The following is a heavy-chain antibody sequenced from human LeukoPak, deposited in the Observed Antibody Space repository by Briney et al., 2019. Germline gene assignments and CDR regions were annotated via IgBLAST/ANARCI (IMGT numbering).Heavy chain of an antibody. V-gene: IGHV3-11*05. Sequence: GGSLRLSCAASGFTFDDYGMSWIRQAPGRGLEWVSYISGSGSSTKYADSVKGRFTISRDNAKNSLYLQMNGLRAEDTAVYYCARDSSHIVVVPAASEDDTFDIWGRGTVVTVS. J-gene: IGHJ3*02. CDR3: ARDSSHIVVVPAASEDDTFDI. D-gene: IGHD2-2*01. CDR2: ISGSGSST. CDR1: GFTFDDYG.